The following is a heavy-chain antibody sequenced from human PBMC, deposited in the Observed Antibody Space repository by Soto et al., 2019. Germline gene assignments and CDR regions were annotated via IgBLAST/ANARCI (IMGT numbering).Heavy chain of an antibody. CDR2: IIHMFGTA. CDR1: GDTFSSYA. D-gene: IGHD7-27*01. V-gene: IGHV1-69*01. CDR3: ARAMLLVDVPTGEEYYNYYGMDV. J-gene: IGHJ6*01. Sequence: QVQLVQSGAEVKKPGSSVKVSCKASGDTFSSYAINWVRQGPGQGLEWMGGIIHMFGTANYAEKFQGRVTITAVESTTAGYMELKRQTSEHTAVYYCARAMLLVDVPTGEEYYNYYGMDVWWKGTRLSVSS.